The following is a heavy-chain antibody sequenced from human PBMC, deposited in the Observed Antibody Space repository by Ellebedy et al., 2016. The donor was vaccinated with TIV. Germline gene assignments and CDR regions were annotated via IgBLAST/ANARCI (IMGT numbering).Heavy chain of an antibody. CDR1: GDSISSGGYY. V-gene: IGHV4-61*02. CDR2: IYTSGNT. D-gene: IGHD3-16*01. Sequence: SETLSLTXTVSGDSISSGGYYWSWIRQPAGRGLEWIGRIYTSGNTNYNPSLKSRVTVSVDTSKNQISLELTSVTAADTAVYYCARSGDPSALGALDLYWGQGILVTVSS. J-gene: IGHJ4*02. CDR3: ARSGDPSALGALDLY.